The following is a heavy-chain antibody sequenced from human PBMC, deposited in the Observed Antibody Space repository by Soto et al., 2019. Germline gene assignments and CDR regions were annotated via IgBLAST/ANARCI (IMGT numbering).Heavy chain of an antibody. Sequence: PGGSLGLSCAASGFTFSSYSMNWVRQAPGKGLEWVSAVSGSGGSTDYADPVKGRFNISRDNSKNTVSLHMNSLRAEDTALYYYAKDRPRRSSGYWGQGTPVTVSS. CDR1: GFTFSSYS. CDR2: VSGSGGST. J-gene: IGHJ4*02. V-gene: IGHV3-23*01. CDR3: AKDRPRRSSGY. D-gene: IGHD2-2*03.